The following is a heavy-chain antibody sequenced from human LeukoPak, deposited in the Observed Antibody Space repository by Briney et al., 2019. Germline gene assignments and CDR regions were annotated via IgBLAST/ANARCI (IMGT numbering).Heavy chain of an antibody. D-gene: IGHD3-10*01. CDR1: RGTFSSYA. V-gene: IGHV1-69*01. CDR3: ARVMVRGVIISYFQH. J-gene: IGHJ1*01. CDR2: IIPIFGTA. Sequence: SVKVSCKASRGTFSSYAISWVRQAPGQGLEWMGGIIPIFGTANYAQKFQGRVTITADESTSTAYMELSSLRSEDTAVYYCARVMVRGVIISYFQHWGQGTLVTVSS.